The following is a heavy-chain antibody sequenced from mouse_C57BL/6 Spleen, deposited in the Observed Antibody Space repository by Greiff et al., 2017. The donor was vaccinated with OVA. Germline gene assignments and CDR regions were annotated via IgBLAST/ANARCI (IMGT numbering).Heavy chain of an antibody. V-gene: IGHV5-16*01. CDR2: INYDGSST. Sequence: DVMLVESEGGLVQPGSSMKLSCTASGFTFSDYYMAWVRQVPEKGLEWVANINYDGSSTYYLDSLKSRFIISRDNAKNILSLQMSSLKSEDTATYYCAREDGNYYFDYWGQGTTLTVSS. CDR3: AREDGNYYFDY. J-gene: IGHJ2*01. CDR1: GFTFSDYY. D-gene: IGHD2-1*01.